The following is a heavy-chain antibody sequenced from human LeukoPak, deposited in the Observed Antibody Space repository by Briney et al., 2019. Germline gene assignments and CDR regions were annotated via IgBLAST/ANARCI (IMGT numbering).Heavy chain of an antibody. J-gene: IGHJ3*02. D-gene: IGHD2-2*02. CDR3: ARLGFCSSVNCYTGAFDI. CDR1: GFTFSSYA. CDR2: ISGSGGST. Sequence: GGSLRLSCAASGFTFSSYAMTWVRQAPGKGLEWVSTISGSGGSTYYADSVKGRFTISRDNSKNTLYLQMNSLRAEDTAVYYCARLGFCSSVNCYTGAFDIWGQGTMVTVSS. V-gene: IGHV3-23*01.